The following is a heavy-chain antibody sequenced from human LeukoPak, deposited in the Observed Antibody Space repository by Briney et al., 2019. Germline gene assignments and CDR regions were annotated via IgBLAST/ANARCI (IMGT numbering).Heavy chain of an antibody. CDR3: ARRPGRVVVVAAKAFSDY. D-gene: IGHD2-15*01. V-gene: IGHV4-34*01. CDR2: TNHSGST. J-gene: IGHJ4*02. Sequence: SETLSLTCAVYGGSFSGYYWSWIRQPPGKGLEWIGETNHSGSTNYNPSLKSRVTISVDTSKNQFSLKLSSVTAADTAVYYCARRPGRVVVVAAKAFSDYWGQGTLVTVSS. CDR1: GGSFSGYY.